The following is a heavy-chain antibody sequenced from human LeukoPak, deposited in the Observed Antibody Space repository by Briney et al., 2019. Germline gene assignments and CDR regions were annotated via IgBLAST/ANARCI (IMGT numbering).Heavy chain of an antibody. CDR3: ASVRLWIKMDWFDP. J-gene: IGHJ5*02. D-gene: IGHD5-18*01. CDR1: GYTFTGYY. V-gene: IGHV1-2*06. CDR2: INPNSGGT. Sequence: ASVKVSCKASGYTFTGYYMHWVRQAPGQGLEWMGRINPNSGGTNYAQKFQGRVTMTRDTSISTAYMELSRLRSDDTAVYYCASVRLWIKMDWFDPWGQGTLVTVSS.